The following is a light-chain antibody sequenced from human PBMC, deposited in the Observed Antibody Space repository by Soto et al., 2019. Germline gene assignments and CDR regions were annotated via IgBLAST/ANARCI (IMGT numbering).Light chain of an antibody. CDR3: QAWDRTTVV. CDR1: KLGDKN. V-gene: IGLV3-1*01. Sequence: SYELTQPPSESMSPGQTASITCSGDKLGDKNVCWYQQKPGQSPVLVIYQDSKRPSGIPERFSGSNSGNTATLTISGTQAMDEADYYCQAWDRTTVVFGGGTKLTVL. CDR2: QDS. J-gene: IGLJ2*01.